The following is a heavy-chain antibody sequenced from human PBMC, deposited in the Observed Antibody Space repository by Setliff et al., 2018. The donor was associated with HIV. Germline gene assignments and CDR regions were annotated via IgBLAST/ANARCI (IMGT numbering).Heavy chain of an antibody. CDR2: IYSSGTT. CDR1: GGSFSDYY. D-gene: IGHD3-16*01. J-gene: IGHJ2*01. V-gene: IGHV4-59*01. Sequence: PSETLSLTCTVSGGSFSDYYRSWIRQPPGKGLERIGYIYSSGTTQYNPSLKSRVTISVDTSKNQFSLKLSSVTAADTAVYYCARAGGGGRWLHLSYWYFDLWGRGTLVTVSS. CDR3: ARAGGGGRWLHLSYWYFDL.